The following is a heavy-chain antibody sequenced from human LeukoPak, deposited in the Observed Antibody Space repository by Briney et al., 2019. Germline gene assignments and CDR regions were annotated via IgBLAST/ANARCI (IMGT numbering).Heavy chain of an antibody. CDR1: GFTFSSYW. CDR2: INNDGSST. D-gene: IGHD3-22*01. J-gene: IGHJ1*01. CDR3: ARDGQYYYDSSGYYLAEYFQH. V-gene: IGHV3-74*01. Sequence: TGGSLRLSCAASGFTFSSYWMHWVRQAPGKGLVWVSRINNDGSSTSYADSVKGRFTISRDNAKNTLYLQMNSLRAEDTAVYYCARDGQYYYDSSGYYLAEYFQHRGQGTLVTVSS.